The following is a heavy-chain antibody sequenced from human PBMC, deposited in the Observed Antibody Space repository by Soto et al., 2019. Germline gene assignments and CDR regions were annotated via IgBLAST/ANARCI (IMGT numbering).Heavy chain of an antibody. D-gene: IGHD6-13*01. V-gene: IGHV3-23*01. Sequence: EVQLLESGGGLVQPGGSLRLSCTASGFTFSSYAMSWVRQAPGKGLECVSSISDSGGSTYYADSVRGRFSISRDNYKNTLHLQMNSLIAEDTALYYCAKAGPSSQGRNYFDYWGQGTLVTVSS. J-gene: IGHJ4*02. CDR3: AKAGPSSQGRNYFDY. CDR2: ISDSGGST. CDR1: GFTFSSYA.